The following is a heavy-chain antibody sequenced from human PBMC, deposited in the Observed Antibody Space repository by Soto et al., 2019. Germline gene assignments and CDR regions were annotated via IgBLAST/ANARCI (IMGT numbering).Heavy chain of an antibody. J-gene: IGHJ3*02. CDR3: ARASSGWFEYDAFDI. V-gene: IGHV3-21*01. D-gene: IGHD6-19*01. CDR2: ISSSSSYI. Sequence: PGGSLRLSCAASGFTFSSYSMNWVRQAPGKGLEWVSSISSSSSYIYYADSVKGRFTISRDNAKNSLYLQMNSLRAEDTAVYYCARASSGWFEYDAFDIWGQGTMVTVSS. CDR1: GFTFSSYS.